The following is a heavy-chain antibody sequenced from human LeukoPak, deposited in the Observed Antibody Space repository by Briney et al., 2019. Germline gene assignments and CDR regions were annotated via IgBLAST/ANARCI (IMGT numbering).Heavy chain of an antibody. CDR2: MYHRGST. Sequence: SETLSLTCSVSGHSISSGYCWGWIRQPPGKGLEWIGTMYHRGSTYYNPSLTSRVTMSGDTSKNHFSLKLSSVIAAHEAVVYCARHRGYNSTPRNYFYYMDVWGKGTTVTVSS. D-gene: IGHD3-22*01. J-gene: IGHJ6*03. CDR1: GHSISSGYC. V-gene: IGHV4-38-2*01. CDR3: ARHRGYNSTPRNYFYYMDV.